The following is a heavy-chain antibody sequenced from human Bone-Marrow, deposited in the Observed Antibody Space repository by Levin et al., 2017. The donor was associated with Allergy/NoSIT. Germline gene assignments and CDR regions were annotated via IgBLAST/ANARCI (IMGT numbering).Heavy chain of an antibody. D-gene: IGHD6-13*01. CDR3: SKGDTGYRSNWPVLHSYFDP. CDR1: GFTFGDFA. J-gene: IGHJ5*02. Sequence: QSGGSLRLSCTGSGFTFGDFAVSWFRQRPGKGLEWGGLIRSNAYGGTTEYAASVKGRFSISRDDSKSIAYLQMNSLKTEDTALYFCSKGDTGYRSNWPVLHSYFDPWGQGTLVTVSS. V-gene: IGHV3-49*03. CDR2: IRSNAYGGTT.